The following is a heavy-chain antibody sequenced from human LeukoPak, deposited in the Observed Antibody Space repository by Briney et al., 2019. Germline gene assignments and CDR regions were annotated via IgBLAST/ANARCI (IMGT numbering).Heavy chain of an antibody. Sequence: SETLSLTCAVSGGSISSSNWWSWVRQSPGKGLEWIGEIYHSGSTNYNPSLKSRVTISVDKSKNQFSLKVNSVTAADTAVYYCASVIRRITFVRGAPPDVWGKGTTVTVSS. D-gene: IGHD3-10*01. V-gene: IGHV4-4*02. CDR2: IYHSGST. CDR3: ASVIRRITFVRGAPPDV. J-gene: IGHJ6*04. CDR1: GGSISSSNW.